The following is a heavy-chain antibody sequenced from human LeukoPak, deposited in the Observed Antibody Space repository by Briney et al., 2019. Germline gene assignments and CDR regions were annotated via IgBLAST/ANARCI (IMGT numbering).Heavy chain of an antibody. V-gene: IGHV5-51*01. CDR1: GCIFTSYW. D-gene: IGHD4-11*01. Sequence: KPGGSLRLSCKGSGCIFTSYWIGWVRQMPGKGLEWMGVIYPGDSDTIYSPSFQGQVTISADKSITTAYLQWSSLKASDTAMYYCARHGGTVTTPPLYYYYGMDVWGQGTTVTVSS. CDR2: IYPGDSDT. CDR3: ARHGGTVTTPPLYYYYGMDV. J-gene: IGHJ6*02.